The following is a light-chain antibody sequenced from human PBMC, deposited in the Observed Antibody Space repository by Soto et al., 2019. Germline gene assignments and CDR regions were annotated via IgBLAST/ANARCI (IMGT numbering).Light chain of an antibody. V-gene: IGKV1-13*02. CDR2: HAS. Sequence: AIQLTQSPSSLSASLGDRVSISCRASQGIRSALVWYQQKPGKTPKLLIYHASTLKSGVPSRFSGSGSGTDFTLTISSLQPEDVATYYCQQFSSYPLTFGGGTKVEVK. CDR1: QGIRSA. CDR3: QQFSSYPLT. J-gene: IGKJ4*01.